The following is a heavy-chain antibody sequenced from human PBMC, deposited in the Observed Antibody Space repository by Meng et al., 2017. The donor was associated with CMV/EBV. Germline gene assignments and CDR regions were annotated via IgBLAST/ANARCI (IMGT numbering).Heavy chain of an antibody. D-gene: IGHD1-1*01. CDR1: AYTFINYE. V-gene: IGHV1-8*03. J-gene: IGHJ6*02. Sequence: ASVKVSCKASAYTFINYEINWVRQATGQGLEWVGWMSPNSGNAAYTQKFQGRVTITRNTSISTAYMALSSLRSEDTTVYYCARGLRAERRLPFQKNYYYYTMDVWGQGTTVTVSS. CDR2: MSPNSGNA. CDR3: ARGLRAERRLPFQKNYYYYTMDV.